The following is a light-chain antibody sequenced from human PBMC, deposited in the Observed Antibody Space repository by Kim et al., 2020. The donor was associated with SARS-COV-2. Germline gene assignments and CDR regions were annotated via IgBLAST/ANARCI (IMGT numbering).Light chain of an antibody. CDR1: QSISSN. V-gene: IGKV3-15*01. CDR3: QQYNDWPT. J-gene: IGKJ3*01. Sequence: PVSLGERATLSCRARQSISSNLAWYQQKPGQAPTLLIHSASTRVTGVPLRFSGSGSGTEFTLTISSLQSEDFAVYYCQQYNDWPTFGPGTKVDIK. CDR2: SAS.